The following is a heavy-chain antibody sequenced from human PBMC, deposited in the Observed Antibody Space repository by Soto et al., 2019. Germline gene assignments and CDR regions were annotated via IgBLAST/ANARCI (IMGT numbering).Heavy chain of an antibody. D-gene: IGHD6-13*01. CDR2: INAGNGNT. J-gene: IGHJ4*02. CDR3: ARSMGAAAAPFDY. CDR1: GYTFTSYA. V-gene: IGHV1-3*01. Sequence: ASVKVSCKASGYTFTSYAMHWVRQAPGQRLEWMGWINAGNGNTKYSQKFQGRVTITRDTSASTAYMELSSLRSEDTAVYYCARSMGAAAAPFDYWGQGTQVTVSS.